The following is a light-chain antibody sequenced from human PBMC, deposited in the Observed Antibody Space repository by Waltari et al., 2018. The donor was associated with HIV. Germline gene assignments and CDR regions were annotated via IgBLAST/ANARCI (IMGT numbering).Light chain of an antibody. CDR2: WAS. CDR1: QSVLYNSNSKNY. J-gene: IGKJ1*01. Sequence: DIVLTQSPDSLAVSLGERATINCKASQSVLYNSNSKNYLSWYQQRPGQPPKLLIYWASTRESGVPDRFSGRASGTDFTLTISGLQAEDVAVYYCHQYYTTPWAFGQGTKVEIK. CDR3: HQYYTTPWA. V-gene: IGKV4-1*01.